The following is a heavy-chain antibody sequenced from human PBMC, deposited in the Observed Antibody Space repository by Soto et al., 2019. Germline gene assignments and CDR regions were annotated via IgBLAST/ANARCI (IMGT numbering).Heavy chain of an antibody. Sequence: QITLKESGPTLVKPTQTLTLTCTFSGFSLSTSGVGVGWIRQPPGKALEWLALIYWDGDKRYSPSLKSRLTITKDTSKNQVVLTMTNMDPVDTATYYCAHRRSGPLNGEFGEIWGKGTTVTVSS. V-gene: IGHV2-5*02. CDR2: IYWDGDK. J-gene: IGHJ6*04. CDR1: GFSLSTSGVG. CDR3: AHRRSGPLNGEFGEI. D-gene: IGHD3-10*01.